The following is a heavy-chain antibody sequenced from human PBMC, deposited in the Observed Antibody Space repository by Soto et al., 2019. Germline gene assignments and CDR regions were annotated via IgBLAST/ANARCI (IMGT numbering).Heavy chain of an antibody. CDR2: INPNSGGT. J-gene: IGHJ6*02. D-gene: IGHD2-2*01. CDR1: GYTFTGYY. Sequence: ASVKVSCKASGYTFTGYYMHWVRQAPGQGLEWMGWINPNSGGTNYAQKFQGWVTMTRDTSISTAYMELSRLRSDDTAVYYCARRQVVPSYGMDVWGQGTTVTVSS. CDR3: ARRQVVPSYGMDV. V-gene: IGHV1-2*04.